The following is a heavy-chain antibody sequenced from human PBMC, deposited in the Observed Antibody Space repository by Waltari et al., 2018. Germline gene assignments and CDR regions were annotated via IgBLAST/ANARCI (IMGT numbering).Heavy chain of an antibody. Sequence: QVQLLESCPGLVKPSETLSLTCTVSGGYIISHYWSWIRQPPGKGLEWIGYSYYSGSTNCNPALKRRGTISVDTSKNQFSLKLSSVTAADTAVYYCARGSAGDYIDYWGQGTLVTVSS. CDR3: ARGSAGDYIDY. V-gene: IGHV4-59*11. CDR2: SYYSGST. CDR1: GGYIISHY. J-gene: IGHJ4*02. D-gene: IGHD4-17*01.